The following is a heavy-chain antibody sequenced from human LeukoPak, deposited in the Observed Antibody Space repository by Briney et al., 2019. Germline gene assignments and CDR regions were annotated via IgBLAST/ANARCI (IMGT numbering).Heavy chain of an antibody. CDR1: GFTFTSYA. V-gene: IGHV3-48*04. J-gene: IGHJ4*02. CDR2: ISSSGSTI. CDR3: ARARAVAGLLDY. Sequence: GGSLRLSCAASGFTFTSYAMSWVRQAPGKGLEWVSYISSSGSTIYYADSVKGRFTISRDNAKNSLYLQMNSLRAEDTAVYYCARARAVAGLLDYWGQGTLVTVSS. D-gene: IGHD6-19*01.